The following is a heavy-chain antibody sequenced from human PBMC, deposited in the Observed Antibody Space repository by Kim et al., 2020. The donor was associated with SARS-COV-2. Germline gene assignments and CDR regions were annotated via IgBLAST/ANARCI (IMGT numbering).Heavy chain of an antibody. D-gene: IGHD3-10*01. V-gene: IGHV1-69*13. CDR1: GGTFSSYA. CDR2: IIPIFGTA. J-gene: IGHJ5*02. CDR3: ARDVVRGVNWFDP. Sequence: SVKVSCKASGGTFSSYAISWVRQAPGQGLEWMGGIIPIFGTANYAQKFQGRVTITADESTSTAYMELSSLRSEDTAVYYCARDVVRGVNWFDPWGQGTLVTVSS.